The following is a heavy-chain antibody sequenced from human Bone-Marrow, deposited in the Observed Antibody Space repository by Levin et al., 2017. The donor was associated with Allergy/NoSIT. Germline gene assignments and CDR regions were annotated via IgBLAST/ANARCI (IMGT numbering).Heavy chain of an antibody. CDR1: GFTFSSYS. D-gene: IGHD6-19*01. J-gene: IGHJ6*02. CDR3: ARDGYSSGWSGPYYYYGMDV. V-gene: IGHV3-48*04. CDR2: ISSSSSTI. Sequence: GESLKISCAASGFTFSSYSMNWVRQAPGKGLEWVSYISSSSSTIYYADSVKGRFTISRDNAKNSLYLQMNSLRAEDTAVYYCARDGYSSGWSGPYYYYGMDVWGQGTTVTVSS.